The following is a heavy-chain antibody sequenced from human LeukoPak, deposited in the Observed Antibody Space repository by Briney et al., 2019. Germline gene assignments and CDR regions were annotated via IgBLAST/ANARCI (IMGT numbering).Heavy chain of an antibody. CDR2: IWYDGSYK. CDR1: GFIFSNYG. CDR3: AKVYYGDYSCLGY. D-gene: IGHD4-17*01. V-gene: IGHV3-30*02. J-gene: IGHJ4*02. Sequence: GGSLRLSCAASGFIFSNYGMHWVRQAPGKGLDWVAVIWYDGSYKYYADSVKGRFTISRDNSKNTLYLQMNSLRAEDTAVYYCAKVYYGDYSCLGYWGQGTLVTVSS.